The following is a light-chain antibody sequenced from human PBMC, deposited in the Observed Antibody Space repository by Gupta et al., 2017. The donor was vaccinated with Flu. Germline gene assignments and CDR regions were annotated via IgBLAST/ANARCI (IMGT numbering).Light chain of an antibody. Sequence: IVLTQSPGTLSLSPGERATLSCRASQSISSSSLAWYQQKLGQAPRLLIYAASSGATGIPDRFSGSGSGTDFTLTISRLEPEVFAVYYCQHYGSSIFTFGPGTKVDIK. CDR1: QSISSSS. CDR2: AAS. CDR3: QHYGSSIFT. V-gene: IGKV3-20*01. J-gene: IGKJ3*01.